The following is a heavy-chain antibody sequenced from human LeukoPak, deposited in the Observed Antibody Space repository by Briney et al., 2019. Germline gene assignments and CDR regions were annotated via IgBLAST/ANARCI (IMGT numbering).Heavy chain of an antibody. D-gene: IGHD3-10*01. V-gene: IGHV1-46*01. Sequence: ASVKASCKASEYTFINSYMHWVRQAPGQGLEWMGIINPSDGSTNYAQIFQGRVTMTRDTSTNTVYMELSSLRSEDTAMYYCARDRDYYDSGSSWFDPWGQGTLVTVSS. CDR2: INPSDGST. CDR1: EYTFINSY. J-gene: IGHJ5*02. CDR3: ARDRDYYDSGSSWFDP.